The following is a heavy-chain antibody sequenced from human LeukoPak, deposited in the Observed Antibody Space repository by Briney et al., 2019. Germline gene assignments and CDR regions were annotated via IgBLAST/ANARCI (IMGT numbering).Heavy chain of an antibody. CDR2: VSYTGSS. CDR1: GGSISNYY. D-gene: IGHD7-27*01. CDR3: ARPQGRGDNYLDY. Sequence: PSETLSLTCTVSGGSISNYYWSWIRQPPGKRLEWIGYVSYTGSSSSNPSLESRVTISVDMSKNQFSLGLSSVTASDTAVYYCARPQGRGDNYLDYWGQGTLVTVSS. V-gene: IGHV4-59*08. J-gene: IGHJ4*02.